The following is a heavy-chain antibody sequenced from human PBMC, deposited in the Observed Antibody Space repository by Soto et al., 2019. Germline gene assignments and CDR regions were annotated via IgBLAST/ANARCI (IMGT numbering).Heavy chain of an antibody. CDR2: ISYDGSNK. J-gene: IGHJ4*02. CDR3: ARTIYDFWSGHLDY. V-gene: IGHV3-30-3*01. Sequence: PGGSLRLSCAASGFTVSSNYMHWVRQAPGKGLEWVAVISYDGSNKYGADSVKGRFTISRDNSKNTLYLQMNSLRAEDTAVYYCARTIYDFWSGHLDYWGQGTLVTVSS. D-gene: IGHD3-3*01. CDR1: GFTVSSNY.